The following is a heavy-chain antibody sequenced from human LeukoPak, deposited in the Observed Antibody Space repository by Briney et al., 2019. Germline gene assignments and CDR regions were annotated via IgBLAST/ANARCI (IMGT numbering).Heavy chain of an antibody. CDR1: GESLNSYY. V-gene: IGHV4-34*01. D-gene: IGHD2-15*01. CDR2: IYESGTT. CDR3: ARGAWATRLGS. Sequence: SETLSLTCAVYGESLNSYYWSWVRQPPGAGLEWIGEIYESGTTEYNPSLKSRVTLSMVPSKQQFSLSLSSVTAADTAVYYCARGAWATRLGSWGLGTPVIVSS. J-gene: IGHJ4*02.